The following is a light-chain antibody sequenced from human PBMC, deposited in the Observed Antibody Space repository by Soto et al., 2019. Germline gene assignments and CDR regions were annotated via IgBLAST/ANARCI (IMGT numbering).Light chain of an antibody. V-gene: IGKV1-27*01. CDR1: QGISNY. CDR2: AAS. CDR3: QKYNSAPRT. J-gene: IGKJ3*01. Sequence: DIQMTQSPSSFFAFVGARVTITCRASQGISNYLAWYQQKPGKVPKLLIYAASTLQSGVPSRFSGSGSGTDFTLTISSLQPEDVATYYCQKYNSAPRTFGPGTKVDIK.